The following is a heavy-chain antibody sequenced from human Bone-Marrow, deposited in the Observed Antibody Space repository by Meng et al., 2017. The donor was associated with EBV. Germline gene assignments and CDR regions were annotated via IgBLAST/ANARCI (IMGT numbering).Heavy chain of an antibody. J-gene: IGHJ4*02. CDR1: GFTFSSYA. V-gene: IGHV3-30-3*01. Sequence: QVPVVEVGWCVVQPGRSLRLSCAASGFTFSSYAMHWVRQAPGKGLEWVAVISYDGSNKYYADSVKGRFTISRDNSKNTLYLQMNSLRAEDTAVYYCARDRGGNSDYWGQGTTVTVSS. CDR2: ISYDGSNK. D-gene: IGHD4-23*01. CDR3: ARDRGGNSDY.